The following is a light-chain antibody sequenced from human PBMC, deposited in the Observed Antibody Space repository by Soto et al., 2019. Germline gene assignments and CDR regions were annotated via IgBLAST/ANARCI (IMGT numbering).Light chain of an antibody. J-gene: IGKJ2*01. CDR3: QQYNIWPPLYT. CDR2: GAS. CDR1: QTVSDN. V-gene: IGKV3-15*01. Sequence: IVLTQSPATPSVSPEERAILSSSASQTVSDNLAWYQQKPCQSPRLLIYGASTRATDIPVRFSGSGSGTEFTLTISSLQSEDFAVYYCQQYNIWPPLYTFGQGTKL.